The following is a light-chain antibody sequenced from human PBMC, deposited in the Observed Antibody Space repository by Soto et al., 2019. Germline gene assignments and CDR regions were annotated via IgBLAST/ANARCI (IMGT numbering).Light chain of an antibody. Sequence: EIILTQSPDTPSLSPGERATLSCRASQTVSSNYLAWRQQRPGQAHRLLIYGAYTRAAGIQDRFSGSGSGTDFTLTITRLEPEDSAVYFCKQYTGPPTTFGQGTRLEIK. CDR1: QTVSSNY. V-gene: IGKV3-20*01. CDR2: GAY. CDR3: KQYTGPPTT. J-gene: IGKJ5*01.